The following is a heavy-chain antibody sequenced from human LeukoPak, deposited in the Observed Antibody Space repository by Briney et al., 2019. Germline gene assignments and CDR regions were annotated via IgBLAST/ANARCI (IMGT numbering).Heavy chain of an antibody. CDR3: ARLRRNIANH. V-gene: IGHV4-39*01. J-gene: IGHJ5*02. D-gene: IGHD2/OR15-2a*01. CDR2: IYYSGST. CDR1: GDSISSSSYY. Sequence: SETLSLMCTASGDSISSSSYYWGWIRQPPGKGLEWTGSIYYSGSTYYNPSLKSRVTVSVDTSKNQFSLKLSSVTAADTAVYYCARLRRNIANHWGQGTLVTVSS.